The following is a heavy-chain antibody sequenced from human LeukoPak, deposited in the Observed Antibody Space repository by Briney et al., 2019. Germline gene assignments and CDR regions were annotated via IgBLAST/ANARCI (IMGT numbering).Heavy chain of an antibody. CDR2: IIPIFGTA. CDR3: ARHCSSTSCYAGDYYYYGMDV. D-gene: IGHD2-2*01. J-gene: IGHJ6*02. CDR1: GGTFSSYA. V-gene: IGHV1-69*13. Sequence: SVKVSRKASGGTFSSYAISWVRQAPGQGLEWMGGIIPIFGTANYAQKFQGRVTITADESTSTAYMELSSLRSEDTAVYYCARHCSSTSCYAGDYYYYGMDVWGQGTTVTVSS.